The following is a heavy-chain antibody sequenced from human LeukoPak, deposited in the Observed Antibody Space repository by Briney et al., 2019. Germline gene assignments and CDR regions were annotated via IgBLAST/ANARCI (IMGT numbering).Heavy chain of an antibody. CDR3: AKDAGAYGFNI. Sequence: GGSLRLSCTASGFTFSSYGTHWVRQAPGKGLEWVAFIQSDGSNRHYADSVKGRFTISRDYSKNTLYLQMNSLGAEDTAVYYCAKDAGAYGFNIWGRGTMVTVSS. J-gene: IGHJ3*02. CDR2: IQSDGSNR. V-gene: IGHV3-30*02. CDR1: GFTFSSYG.